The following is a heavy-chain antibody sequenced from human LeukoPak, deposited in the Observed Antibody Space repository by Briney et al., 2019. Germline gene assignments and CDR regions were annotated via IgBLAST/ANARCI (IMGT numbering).Heavy chain of an antibody. Sequence: RGSLRLSCAASGFTFSSYAMSWVRQAPGKGLEWVSAISGSGGSTYYADSVKGRFTISRDNSKNTLYLQMNSLRAEDTAVYYCAKDPYYYDSSGYYYKYFQHWGQGTLVTVSS. CDR3: AKDPYYYDSSGYYYKYFQH. CDR1: GFTFSSYA. D-gene: IGHD3-22*01. CDR2: ISGSGGST. V-gene: IGHV3-23*01. J-gene: IGHJ1*01.